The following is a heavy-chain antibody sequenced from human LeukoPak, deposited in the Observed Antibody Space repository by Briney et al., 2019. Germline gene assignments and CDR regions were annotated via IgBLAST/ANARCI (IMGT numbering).Heavy chain of an antibody. CDR2: IYYTGGT. CDR1: GGSIGSNY. CDR3: AKYGNSGWVIDN. J-gene: IGHJ4*02. D-gene: IGHD6-19*01. V-gene: IGHV4-59*08. Sequence: SETLPLTCTVSGGSIGSNYWTWIRQPPGKGLEYIGYIYYTGGTNYNPSLKSRVTISVDTSKNQFSLKLTSVTAADTAVYFCAKYGNSGWVIDNWGQGTLVTVSS.